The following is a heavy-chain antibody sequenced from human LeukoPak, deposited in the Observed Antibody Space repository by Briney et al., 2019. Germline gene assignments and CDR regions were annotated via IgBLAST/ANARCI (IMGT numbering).Heavy chain of an antibody. CDR3: AKYFFSWQDSSGYDAFDI. CDR1: GYTLTELS. D-gene: IGHD3-22*01. V-gene: IGHV1-24*01. J-gene: IGHJ3*02. Sequence: ASVKVSCKVSGYTLTELSMHWVRQAPGKGLEWMGGFDPEDGETIYAQKFQGRVTMTEDTSTDTAYMELSSLRSEDTAVYYCAKYFFSWQDSSGYDAFDIWGQGTMVTVSS. CDR2: FDPEDGET.